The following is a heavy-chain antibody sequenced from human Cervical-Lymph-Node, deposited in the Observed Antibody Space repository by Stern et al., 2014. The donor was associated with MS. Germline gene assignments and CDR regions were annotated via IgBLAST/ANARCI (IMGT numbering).Heavy chain of an antibody. CDR1: GFTFTTYW. CDR2: IKEDGSET. J-gene: IGHJ4*01. CDR3: ARARGLSHQLLDY. V-gene: IGHV3-7*01. D-gene: IGHD1-1*01. Sequence: EVQLVESGGGLVQPGGSLRLSCVASGFTFTTYWMSWVRQAPGKGLELAANIKEDGSETDYVDSVNGRFTISRDNSKNSIFLQLNNMRADDTAVYYCARARGLSHQLLDYWGHGTLVTVSS.